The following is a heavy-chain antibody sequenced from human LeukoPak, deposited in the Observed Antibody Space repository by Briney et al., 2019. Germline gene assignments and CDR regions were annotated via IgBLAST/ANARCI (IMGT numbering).Heavy chain of an antibody. CDR2: IYYRGTT. J-gene: IGHJ6*03. CDR3: ARDFSSSSSVYYYYYMDV. CDR1: GDSITSGSYY. Sequence: PSETLSLTCTVSGDSITSGSYYWGWVRQPPGNGLEWLGTIYYRGTTYYNPSLKSRVTISVDTSKNQFSLRLNSVTAADTAVYYCARDFSSSSSVYYYYYMDVWGKGTSVTVSS. D-gene: IGHD6-6*01. V-gene: IGHV4-39*07.